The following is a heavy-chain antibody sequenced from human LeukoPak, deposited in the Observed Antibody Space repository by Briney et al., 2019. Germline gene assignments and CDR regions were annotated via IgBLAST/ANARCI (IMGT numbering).Heavy chain of an antibody. V-gene: IGHV3-30*18. Sequence: GGSLRLSCAASGFTFSSYGMHWVRQAPGKGLEWVAVISYDGSNKYYADSVKGRFTISRDNSKNTLYLQMNSLRAEDTAVYYCANGLASGFDIVVVPAASPGNYWGQGTLVTVSS. CDR1: GFTFSSYG. J-gene: IGHJ4*02. CDR3: ANGLASGFDIVVVPAASPGNY. D-gene: IGHD2-2*01. CDR2: ISYDGSNK.